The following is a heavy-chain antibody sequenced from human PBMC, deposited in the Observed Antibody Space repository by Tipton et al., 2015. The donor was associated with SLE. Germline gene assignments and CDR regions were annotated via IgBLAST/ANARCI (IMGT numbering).Heavy chain of an antibody. Sequence: RSLRLSCAASGFTFSRSGMHWVRQAPGKGLEWVAVIAYDGSNKYYADSVKGRFTISRDNSNNTLYVQMNSLRADDTAVYYCAKASNGLIGSIDYWGQGTLVTVSS. CDR1: GFTFSRSG. V-gene: IGHV3-30*18. J-gene: IGHJ4*02. CDR3: AKASNGLIGSIDY. D-gene: IGHD4-11*01. CDR2: IAYDGSNK.